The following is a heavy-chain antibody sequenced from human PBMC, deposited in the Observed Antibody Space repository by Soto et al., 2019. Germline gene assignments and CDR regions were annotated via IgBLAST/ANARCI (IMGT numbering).Heavy chain of an antibody. V-gene: IGHV3-11*06. J-gene: IGHJ6*02. CDR3: ARVRECSNSICSYGMVV. Sequence: QVQLVESGGGLVKTGGSLRLSCTASGFIFSDYYMSWVRQVPGKGLEWVSYIISISTYTNTADTVKGRFTISRDNAKNSLHLQISSHLAEDTAVYYRARVRECSNSICSYGMVVWRQGTTVTVSS. CDR1: GFIFSDYY. D-gene: IGHD2-15*01. CDR2: IISISTYT.